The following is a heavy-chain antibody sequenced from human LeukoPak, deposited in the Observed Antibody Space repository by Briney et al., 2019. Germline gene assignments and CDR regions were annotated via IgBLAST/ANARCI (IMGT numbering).Heavy chain of an antibody. D-gene: IGHD3-10*01. CDR2: ITGSGSST. Sequence: GGSLRLSCAASGFTFSSSAMSWVRQTPEKGLEWVSAITGSGSSTYYADSVKGRFTISRDNSKNTLYLQMNSLRAEDTTLFYCSKEGREESHWGQGTLVTVSS. J-gene: IGHJ4*01. V-gene: IGHV3-23*01. CDR3: SKEGREESH. CDR1: GFTFSSSA.